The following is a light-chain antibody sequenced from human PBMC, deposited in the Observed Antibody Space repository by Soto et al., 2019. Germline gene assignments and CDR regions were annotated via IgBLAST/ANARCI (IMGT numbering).Light chain of an antibody. CDR3: QQRSNPIT. V-gene: IGKV3D-20*02. J-gene: IGKJ5*01. CDR1: QSVSSN. CDR2: GAS. Sequence: EIVLTQSPGTLSLSPGERATLSCRASQSVSSNLAWYQQKPGQAPRLLIYGASSRATGIPDRFSGSGSGTDFTLTISRLEPEDFAVYYCQQRSNPITFGQGTRLEIK.